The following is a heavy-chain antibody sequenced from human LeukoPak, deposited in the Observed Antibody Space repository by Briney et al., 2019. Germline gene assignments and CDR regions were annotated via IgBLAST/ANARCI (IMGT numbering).Heavy chain of an antibody. Sequence: SGGSLRLSCAASGFTFSSYAMHWVRQAPGKGLEWVAVISYDGSNKYYADSVKGRFTISRDNAKNSLYLQMNSLRAEDTAVYYCARDHDFWSGYYGAFDYWGQGTLVTVSS. V-gene: IGHV3-30-3*01. J-gene: IGHJ4*02. CDR2: ISYDGSNK. CDR3: ARDHDFWSGYYGAFDY. D-gene: IGHD3-3*01. CDR1: GFTFSSYA.